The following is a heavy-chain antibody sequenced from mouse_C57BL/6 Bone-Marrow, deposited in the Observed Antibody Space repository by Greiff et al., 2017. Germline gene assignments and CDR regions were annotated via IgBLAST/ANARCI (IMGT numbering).Heavy chain of an antibody. V-gene: IGHV5-2*01. J-gene: IGHJ3*01. Sequence: EVKVVESGGGLVQPGESLKLSCESNEYEFPSHDMSWVRKTPEKRLELVAAINRDGGSTYYPDTMERRFIISRDNTKKTLYLQMSSLRSEDTALYYCARRERKWAWFAYWGQGTLVTVSA. CDR1: EYEFPSHD. D-gene: IGHD1-3*01. CDR3: ARRERKWAWFAY. CDR2: INRDGGST.